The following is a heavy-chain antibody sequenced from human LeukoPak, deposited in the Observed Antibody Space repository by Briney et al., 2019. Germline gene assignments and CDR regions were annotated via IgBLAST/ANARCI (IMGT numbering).Heavy chain of an antibody. CDR3: ARVGFDWTWGIDY. V-gene: IGHV1-3*03. CDR2: INAGNGNT. D-gene: IGHD3-9*01. Sequence: VASVKVSCKASGYTFTSYGISWVRQAPGQGLEWMGWINAGNGNTKYSQEFQGRVTITRDTSASTAYMELSSLRSEDMAVYYCARVGFDWTWGIDYWGQGTLVTVSS. CDR1: GYTFTSYG. J-gene: IGHJ4*02.